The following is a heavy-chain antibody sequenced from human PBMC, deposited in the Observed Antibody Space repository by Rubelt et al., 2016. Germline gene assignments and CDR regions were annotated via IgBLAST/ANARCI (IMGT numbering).Heavy chain of an antibody. CDR3: ARVSSDSSGYYPYYFDY. D-gene: IGHD3-22*01. Sequence: QLQLQESGPGLVKPSETLSLTCTVSGGSISSSSYYWGWIRQPPGKGLEWIGSIYYSGGPYYNPSLKCRVTISVDTAKNQFSLKLSSVTAADTAVYYCARVSSDSSGYYPYYFDYWGQGTLVTVSS. CDR2: IYYSGGP. V-gene: IGHV4-39*07. CDR1: GGSISSSSYY. J-gene: IGHJ4*02.